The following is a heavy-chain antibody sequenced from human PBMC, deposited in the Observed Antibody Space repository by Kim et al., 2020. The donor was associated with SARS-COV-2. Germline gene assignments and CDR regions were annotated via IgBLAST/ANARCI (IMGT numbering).Heavy chain of an antibody. CDR1: GFSFSNYG. CDR2: ISSNGGST. J-gene: IGHJ4*02. D-gene: IGHD4-17*01. Sequence: GGSLRLSCSASGFSFSNYGMHWVRQAPGKGLQYVSGISSNGGSTYYADSVVDRFIISRDNSKNMLYLQMSSLRAEDTAVYYCVKGGRSTVMWGYDYWSRG. V-gene: IGHV3-64D*09. CDR3: VKGGRSTVMWGYDY.